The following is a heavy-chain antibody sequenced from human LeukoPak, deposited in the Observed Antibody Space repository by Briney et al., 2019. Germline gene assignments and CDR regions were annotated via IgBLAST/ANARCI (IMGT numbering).Heavy chain of an antibody. CDR3: VRQQMWAWVADPNWFDP. J-gene: IGHJ5*02. V-gene: IGHV4-38-2*01. CDR2: IYYSGST. Sequence: SETLSLTCAASGYSISSGYYWGWIRQPPGKGLEWIGSIYYSGSTYYNPSLKSRVTISVDTSKNQFSLKLSSVTAADTAVYYCVRQQMWAWVADPNWFDPWGQGTLVTVSS. D-gene: IGHD2-15*01. CDR1: GYSISSGYY.